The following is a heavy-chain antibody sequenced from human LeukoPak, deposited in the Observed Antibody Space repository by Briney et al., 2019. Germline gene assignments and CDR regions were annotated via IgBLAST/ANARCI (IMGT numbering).Heavy chain of an antibody. CDR2: IYYSGRT. V-gene: IGHV4-61*08. CDR3: ARKNDFEI. D-gene: IGHD2/OR15-2a*01. Sequence: SETLSLTCTVSGGSISSGGDHWNWIRQPPGKGLEWIGCIYYSGRTYYNPSLKSRVTISVDMSRSQFSLRLTSVTAADTAVYYCARKNDFEIWGQGTLVTVSS. CDR1: GGSISSGGDH. J-gene: IGHJ3*02.